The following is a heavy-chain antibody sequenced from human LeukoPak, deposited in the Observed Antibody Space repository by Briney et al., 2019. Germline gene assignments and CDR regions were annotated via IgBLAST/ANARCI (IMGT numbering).Heavy chain of an antibody. D-gene: IGHD6-19*01. Sequence: GGSLRLSCAASGFTFSSYAMHWVRQAPGKGLEWVAVISYDGSNKYYADSVKGRFTISRDNSKNTLYLQMNSLRAEDTAVYYCAKVSIAVAQSYYYGMDVWGQGTTVTVSS. CDR2: ISYDGSNK. CDR3: AKVSIAVAQSYYYGMDV. CDR1: GFTFSSYA. V-gene: IGHV3-30-3*01. J-gene: IGHJ6*02.